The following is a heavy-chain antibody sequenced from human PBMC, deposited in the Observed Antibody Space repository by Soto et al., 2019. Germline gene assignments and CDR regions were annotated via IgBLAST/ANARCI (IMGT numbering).Heavy chain of an antibody. CDR3: AKDIEGRCSGGSCYSFQWY. Sequence: GGSLRLSCAASGFTFSSYAMSWVRQAPGKGLEWVSAISGSGGSTYYADSVKGRFTISRDNSKNTLYLQMNSLRAEDTAVYYCAKDIEGRCSGGSCYSFQWYWGQGTLVTVSS. CDR2: ISGSGGST. CDR1: GFTFSSYA. J-gene: IGHJ4*02. V-gene: IGHV3-23*01. D-gene: IGHD2-15*01.